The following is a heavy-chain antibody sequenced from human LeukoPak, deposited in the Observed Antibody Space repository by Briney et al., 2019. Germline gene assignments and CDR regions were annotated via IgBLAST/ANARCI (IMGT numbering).Heavy chain of an antibody. J-gene: IGHJ6*04. Sequence: PGGSLRLSCAASGFTFSSHGMHWVRQAPGKGLEWVAVIWYDASNKYYADSVKGRFTISRDNSKNMLYVEMNSLRAEDTAVYYCVRWGSGKVMDVWGKGTPVTVSP. D-gene: IGHD7-27*01. V-gene: IGHV3-33*01. CDR2: IWYDASNK. CDR1: GFTFSSHG. CDR3: VRWGSGKVMDV.